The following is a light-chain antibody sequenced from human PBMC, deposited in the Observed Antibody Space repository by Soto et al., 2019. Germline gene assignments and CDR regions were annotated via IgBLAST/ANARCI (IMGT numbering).Light chain of an antibody. J-gene: IGKJ5*01. V-gene: IGKV3-11*01. CDR1: QSFRGL. CDR2: DAY. Sequence: EVVLTQSGVTLSLSPGEGATLSFRASQSFRGLLAWYQQKPGQAPRLLIYDAYNRATCIPPRFSGSGSGTDFTLTISSLEPEDSAVYYCQQRHMWPITFGQGTRLEIK. CDR3: QQRHMWPIT.